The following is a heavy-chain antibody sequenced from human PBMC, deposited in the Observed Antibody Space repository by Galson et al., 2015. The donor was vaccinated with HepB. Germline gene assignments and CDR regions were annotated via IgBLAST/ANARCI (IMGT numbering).Heavy chain of an antibody. CDR1: GDTFSSYT. J-gene: IGHJ1*01. D-gene: IGHD3-10*01. Sequence: SVKVSCKASGDTFSSYTISWVRQAPGQGLGWMGGIIPMFGTANYAQNFQARVTITADESTSTAYMEMSSLRSEDTAIFYCATNGSYSRATSAYFQNWGQGTLVTVSS. V-gene: IGHV1-69*13. CDR2: IIPMFGTA. CDR3: ATNGSYSRATSAYFQN.